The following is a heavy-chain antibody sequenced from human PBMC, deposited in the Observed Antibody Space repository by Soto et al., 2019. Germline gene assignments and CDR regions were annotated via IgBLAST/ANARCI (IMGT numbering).Heavy chain of an antibody. V-gene: IGHV3-11*01. CDR2: ISTSGGII. CDR3: ARDDTYYYYRSEKYYFDY. Sequence: QVQLVESGGGLVKPGGSLRLSCEASGFTFSDYYMSWIRQAPGKGLEWVSYISTSGGIISYADSVKGRFTISRDNAKNSLYLQMTSLRADDTAVYYCARDDTYYYYRSEKYYFDYWGQGTLVTVSS. CDR1: GFTFSDYY. D-gene: IGHD3-22*01. J-gene: IGHJ4*02.